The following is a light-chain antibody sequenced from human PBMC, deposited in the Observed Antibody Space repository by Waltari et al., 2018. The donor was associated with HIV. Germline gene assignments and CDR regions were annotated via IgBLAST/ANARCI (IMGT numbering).Light chain of an antibody. J-gene: IGKJ1*01. CDR2: GAS. CDR1: HSALFWPQNTVF. V-gene: IGKV4-1*01. CDR3: QQYHYIPWT. Sequence: IVLTQSPDSLAVSLGDRATIRCTSSHSALFWPQNTVFLAWYQQKPGKAPKLLIYGASNRETGVPARFSGSGSGTDFSLTISSLQAEDVAVYYCQQYHYIPWTFGQGTKVEIK.